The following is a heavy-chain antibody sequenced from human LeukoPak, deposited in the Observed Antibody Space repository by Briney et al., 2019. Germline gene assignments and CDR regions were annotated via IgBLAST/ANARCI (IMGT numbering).Heavy chain of an antibody. D-gene: IGHD1-1*01. CDR2: IYYRGST. CDR3: ARVRPNWHNEGNDAFEI. V-gene: IGHV4-59*01. Sequence: NASETLSLTCTVSGGSISSYYWSWIRQPPGKGLEWIGYIYYRGSTNYNPSLKSRVTISVDTSKDQFSLKLTSVTAADTAVYYCARVRPNWHNEGNDAFEIWGQGTMVTVSS. CDR1: GGSISSYY. J-gene: IGHJ3*02.